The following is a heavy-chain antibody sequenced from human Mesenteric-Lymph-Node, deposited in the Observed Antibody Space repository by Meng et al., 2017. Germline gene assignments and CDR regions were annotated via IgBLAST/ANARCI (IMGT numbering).Heavy chain of an antibody. CDR2: ISSSGSTI. Sequence: GESLKISCAASGFTFSSYEMNWVRQAPGKGLEWVSYISSSGSTIYYADSVKGRFTISRDNSKNTLYLQMNSLRAEDTAVYYCAKVPLHVDTAMVYYYYYGMDVWGQGTMVTVSS. V-gene: IGHV3-48*03. CDR3: AKVPLHVDTAMVYYYYYGMDV. J-gene: IGHJ6*02. CDR1: GFTFSSYE. D-gene: IGHD5-18*01.